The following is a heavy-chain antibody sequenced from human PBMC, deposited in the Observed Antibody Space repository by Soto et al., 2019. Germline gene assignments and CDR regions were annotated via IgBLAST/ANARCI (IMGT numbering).Heavy chain of an antibody. CDR3: TTDLYCSDGSCPDY. V-gene: IGHV3-15*01. J-gene: IGHJ4*02. Sequence: EVQLVESGGGLVKPGGSLRLSCAASGFTFSNAWMSWVRQAPGKGLEWVGRIKSKTDGGTTDYAAPVKGRFTISRDDSKNTLYLQMNSLKTEDTAVYYCTTDLYCSDGSCPDYWGQGTLVTVSS. CDR2: IKSKTDGGTT. D-gene: IGHD2-15*01. CDR1: GFTFSNAW.